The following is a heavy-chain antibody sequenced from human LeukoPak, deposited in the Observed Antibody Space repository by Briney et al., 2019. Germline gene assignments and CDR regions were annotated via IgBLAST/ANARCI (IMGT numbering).Heavy chain of an antibody. D-gene: IGHD3-22*01. CDR1: GFTFSSYS. CDR3: AKNYYEEPFDY. J-gene: IGHJ4*02. V-gene: IGHV3-48*01. Sequence: GGSLRLSCAASGFTFSSYSMNWVRQAPGKGLEWVSYISSSSSTIYYADSVKGRFTISRDNSKNTLYLHMNSLRAEDTAVYFCAKNYYEEPFDYWGQGTLVTVSS. CDR2: ISSSSSTI.